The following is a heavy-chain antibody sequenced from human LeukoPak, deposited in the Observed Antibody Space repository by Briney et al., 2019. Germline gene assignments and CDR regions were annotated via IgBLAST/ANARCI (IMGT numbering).Heavy chain of an antibody. Sequence: ASVKVSCKASGYTFTGYYMHWVRQAPGQGLEWMGWINPNSGGTNYAQKFQGRVTMTRDTSISTAYMELSRLRSDDTAVYYCARVGWDYDILTLGPYFDYWGQGTLVTVS. CDR3: ARVGWDYDILTLGPYFDY. CDR2: INPNSGGT. D-gene: IGHD3-9*01. J-gene: IGHJ4*02. V-gene: IGHV1-2*02. CDR1: GYTFTGYY.